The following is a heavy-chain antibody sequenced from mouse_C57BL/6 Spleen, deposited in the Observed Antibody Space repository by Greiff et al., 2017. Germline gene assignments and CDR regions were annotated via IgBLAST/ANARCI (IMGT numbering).Heavy chain of an antibody. V-gene: IGHV1-53*01. Sequence: VKLQQPGTELVKPGASVKLSCKASGYTFTSYWMHWVKQRPGQGLEWIGNINPSNGGTNYNEKFKSKATLTVDKSSSTAYMQRSSLTSEDSAVYYCARRGDYEGIWFAYWGQGTLVTVSA. CDR1: GYTFTSYW. D-gene: IGHD2-4*01. J-gene: IGHJ3*01. CDR3: ARRGDYEGIWFAY. CDR2: INPSNGGT.